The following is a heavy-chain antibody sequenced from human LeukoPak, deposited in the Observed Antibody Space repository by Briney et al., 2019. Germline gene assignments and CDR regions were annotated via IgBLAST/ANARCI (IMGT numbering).Heavy chain of an antibody. CDR3: TRRTDILSYVFDI. CDR2: AYYGGTT. Sequence: SETLSLTCTVSGCSTSISTYHWGWIRQPQGQGLEWIGSAYYGGTTYYNPSLKSRVTIFLDTSKNLFSLNLSSVTAADTAVYYCTRRTDILSYVFDIWGRGTMVTVSS. V-gene: IGHV4-39*01. D-gene: IGHD3-9*01. CDR1: GCSTSISTYH. J-gene: IGHJ3*02.